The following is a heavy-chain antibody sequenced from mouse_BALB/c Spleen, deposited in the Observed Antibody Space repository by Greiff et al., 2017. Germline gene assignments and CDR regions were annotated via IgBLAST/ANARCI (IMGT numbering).Heavy chain of an antibody. CDR1: GLTFSDYY. Sequence: EVQLQESGGGLVKPGGSLKLSCAASGLTFSDYYMYWVRQTPEKRLEWVATISDGGSYTYYPDSVKGRFTISRDNAKNNLYLQMSSLKSEDTAMYYCGNFDYWGQGTTLTVSS. V-gene: IGHV5-4*02. J-gene: IGHJ2*01. CDR2: ISDGGSYT. CDR3: GNFDY.